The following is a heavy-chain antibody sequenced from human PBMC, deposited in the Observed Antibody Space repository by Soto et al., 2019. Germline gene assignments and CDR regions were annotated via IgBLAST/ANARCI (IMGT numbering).Heavy chain of an antibody. J-gene: IGHJ4*02. CDR2: ISYDGSNK. CDR3: AKHLYPTWSFDY. Sequence: SWGSLRLSCVTSVFTFSSYGMHGVRQAPGKGLEWVAVISYDGSNKYYADSVKGRFTISRDNSKNTLYLQMNSLRAEDTSVYYCAKHLYPTWSFDYWGQGTMVTVSS. V-gene: IGHV3-30*18. D-gene: IGHD2-15*01. CDR1: VFTFSSYG.